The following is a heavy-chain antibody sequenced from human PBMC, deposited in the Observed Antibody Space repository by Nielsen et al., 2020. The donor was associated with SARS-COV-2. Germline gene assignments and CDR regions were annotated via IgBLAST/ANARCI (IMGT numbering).Heavy chain of an antibody. CDR3: ASSESGYRYGHVAYYYYGMDV. V-gene: IGHV3-72*01. CDR2: TRNKANSYTT. J-gene: IGHJ6*02. Sequence: WIRQPPGKGLEWVGRTRNKANSYTTEYAASVKGRFTISRDDSKNSLYLQMNSLKTEDTAVYYCASSESGYRYGHVAYYYYGMDVWGQGTTVTVSS. D-gene: IGHD5-18*01.